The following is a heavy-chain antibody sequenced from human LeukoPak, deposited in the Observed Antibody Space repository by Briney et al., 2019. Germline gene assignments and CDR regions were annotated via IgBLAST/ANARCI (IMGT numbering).Heavy chain of an antibody. V-gene: IGHV1-2*02. CDR2: INPNSGGT. J-gene: IGHJ4*02. CDR1: GYTFTGYF. CDR3: ARYCSGGSCYFDY. Sequence: ASVKVSCKASGYTFTGYFMHWVRQAPGQGLEWMGWINPNSGGTNYAQKFQGRVTMTRDTSINTAYMDLSRLRSDDTAVYYCARYCSGGSCYFDYWGQGTLVTVSS. D-gene: IGHD2-15*01.